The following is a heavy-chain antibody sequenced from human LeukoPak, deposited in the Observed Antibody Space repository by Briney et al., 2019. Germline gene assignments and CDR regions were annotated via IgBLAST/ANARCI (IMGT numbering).Heavy chain of an antibody. CDR2: ISAYNGNT. CDR1: GYTFTSYG. D-gene: IGHD1-26*01. Sequence: GASVKVSCKASGYTFTSYGISWVRQAPGQGLEWMGWISAYNGNTNYAQKLQGRVTITADESTSTAYMELSSLRSEDTAVYYCARENSDSGSRYYFDYWGQGTLVTVSS. CDR3: ARENSDSGSRYYFDY. V-gene: IGHV1-18*01. J-gene: IGHJ4*02.